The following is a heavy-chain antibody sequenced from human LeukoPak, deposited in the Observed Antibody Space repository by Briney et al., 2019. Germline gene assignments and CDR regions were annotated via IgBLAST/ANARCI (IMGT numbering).Heavy chain of an antibody. Sequence: SETLSLTCAVYGGSFSGDYWSWIRQPPGKGLEWIGEINHSGSTNYNPSLKSRVTISVDTSKNQFSLKLSSVTAADTAVYYCARRXSSGWYPPLIWGQGTLVTVSS. V-gene: IGHV4-34*01. CDR1: GGSFSGDY. CDR3: ARRXSSGWYPPLI. J-gene: IGHJ4*02. D-gene: IGHD6-19*01. CDR2: INHSGST.